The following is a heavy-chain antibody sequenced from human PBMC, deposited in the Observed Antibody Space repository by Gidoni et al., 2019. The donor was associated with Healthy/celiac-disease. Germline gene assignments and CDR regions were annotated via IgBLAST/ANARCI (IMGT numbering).Heavy chain of an antibody. Sequence: QVQLVESGGGVVQPGRSLRLSCAASGFTFRRYAMHWVRQAPGKGLEWLAVISYDGSNKYYADSVKGRFTISRDNSKNTLYLQMNSLRAEDTAVYYCARDPRSGGIAVAGTFDYWGQGTLVTVSS. CDR1: GFTFRRYA. J-gene: IGHJ4*02. V-gene: IGHV3-30-3*01. CDR3: ARDPRSGGIAVAGTFDY. CDR2: ISYDGSNK. D-gene: IGHD6-19*01.